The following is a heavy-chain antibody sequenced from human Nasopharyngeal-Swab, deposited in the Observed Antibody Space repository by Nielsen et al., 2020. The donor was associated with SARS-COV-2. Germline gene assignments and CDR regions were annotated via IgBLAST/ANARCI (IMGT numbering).Heavy chain of an antibody. Sequence: GESLKISCAASGFTFSTYWMSWVRQAPGKGLEWVANIKQDGSEKYYVDSVKGRFTISRDNAKNSLYLQMNSLRAEDTAVYYCAGNRNNWSVDYHYYGMDVWGQGTTVTVSS. V-gene: IGHV3-7*01. CDR2: IKQDGSEK. CDR1: GFTFSTYW. J-gene: IGHJ6*02. D-gene: IGHD1-20*01. CDR3: AGNRNNWSVDYHYYGMDV.